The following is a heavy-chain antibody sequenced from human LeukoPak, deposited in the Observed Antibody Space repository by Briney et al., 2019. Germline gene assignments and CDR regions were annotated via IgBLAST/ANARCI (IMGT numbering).Heavy chain of an antibody. J-gene: IGHJ4*02. Sequence: GGSLRLSCAASGFTFSSYGMHWVRQAPGKGLEWVAVISYDGRQKYYADSVKGRFTISRDNSKNTLFLQMNSLRDEDTAVYYCTRVYLERLTAGYFDHWGQGTLVTVSS. D-gene: IGHD2-8*01. CDR2: ISYDGRQK. CDR1: GFTFSSYG. CDR3: TRVYLERLTAGYFDH. V-gene: IGHV3-30*19.